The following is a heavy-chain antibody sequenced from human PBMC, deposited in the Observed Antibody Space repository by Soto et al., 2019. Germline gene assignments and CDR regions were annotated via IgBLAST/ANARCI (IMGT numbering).Heavy chain of an antibody. CDR3: ARRSPRCTSASCNFDY. CDR2: ISYSGST. Sequence: PSETLSLTCTVSGGSISSSSYCWGWIRQPPGKGLEWIGHISYSGSTYYNSSLKSRVTISVDTSKNQFSLKLSSVAAADTAVYYCARRSPRCTSASCNFDYWGRGTLVTFSS. D-gene: IGHD2-2*01. J-gene: IGHJ4*02. V-gene: IGHV4-39*01. CDR1: GGSISSSSYC.